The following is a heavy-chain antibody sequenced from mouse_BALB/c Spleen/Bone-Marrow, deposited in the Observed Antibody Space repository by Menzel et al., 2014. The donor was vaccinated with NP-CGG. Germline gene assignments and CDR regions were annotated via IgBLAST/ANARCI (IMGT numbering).Heavy chain of an antibody. Sequence: EVHLVESGGGLVQPGGSRKLSCAASGFTFSSFGMHWVRQAPEKGLEWVAYISNDSSTIYYADTVKGRFTISRDNPKNTLFLQMTSLRSEDTAMYYCARKGAMITHYYAMDYWGQGTSVTVSS. CDR2: ISNDSSTI. V-gene: IGHV5-17*02. J-gene: IGHJ4*01. D-gene: IGHD2-4*01. CDR3: ARKGAMITHYYAMDY. CDR1: GFTFSSFG.